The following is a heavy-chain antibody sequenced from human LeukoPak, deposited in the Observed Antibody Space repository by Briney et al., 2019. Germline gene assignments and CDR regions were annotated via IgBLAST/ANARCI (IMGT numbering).Heavy chain of an antibody. V-gene: IGHV4-4*02. J-gene: IGHJ4*02. D-gene: IGHD6-13*01. CDR2: IYHSGST. CDR1: GGSISSSNW. Sequence: PSGTLSLTCAVSGGSISSSNWWSGVRQPPGKGLEGMGEIYHSGSTNYNPSLKRRVTISVDKPKNQFSLKLSSVTAADTAVYYCARGGSSSWYYFDYWGQGTLVTVSS. CDR3: ARGGSSSWYYFDY.